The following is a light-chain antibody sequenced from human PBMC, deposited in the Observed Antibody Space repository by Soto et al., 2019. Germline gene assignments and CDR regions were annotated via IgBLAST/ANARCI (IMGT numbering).Light chain of an antibody. V-gene: IGKV1-27*01. J-gene: IGKJ4*01. CDR1: PGISTY. Sequence: DVQMTQAPSSLSASVGHRVTITCRASPGISTYFAWYQQKPGKVPKLLIYAASILQSGVPSRFSGSGSGTDFTLAISSLQPEDVATYYCQKYNSAPRTFGGGTKVEIK. CDR2: AAS. CDR3: QKYNSAPRT.